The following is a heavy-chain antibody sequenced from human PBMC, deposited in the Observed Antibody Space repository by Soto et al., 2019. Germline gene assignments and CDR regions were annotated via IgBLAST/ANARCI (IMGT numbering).Heavy chain of an antibody. D-gene: IGHD6-6*01. CDR1: GYTFTGYY. J-gene: IGHJ4*02. CDR3: ARSGAARGPELRTLDY. Sequence: QVQLVQSGAEVKKPGASVKVSCKASGYTFTGYYMHWVRQAPGQGLEWMGWINPNSGGTNYAQKFQGRVTMTRDTSISTAYMELSRLRSDDTAVYYCARSGAARGPELRTLDYWGQGTLVTVSS. V-gene: IGHV1-2*02. CDR2: INPNSGGT.